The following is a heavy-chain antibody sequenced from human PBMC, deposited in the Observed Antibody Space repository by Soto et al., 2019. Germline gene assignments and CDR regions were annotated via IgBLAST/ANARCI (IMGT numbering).Heavy chain of an antibody. J-gene: IGHJ3*02. D-gene: IGHD6-19*01. CDR2: IIPIFGTA. Sequence: QVQLVQSGAEVKKPGSSVKVSCKASGGTFSSYAISWVRQAPGQGLEWMGGIIPIFGTANYAQKFQGRVTIAAWESASTAYVQLRSLRSEDTAVYYCARDWGGWYGVGDPGAFDIWGQGPMVTVSS. CDR3: ARDWGGWYGVGDPGAFDI. CDR1: GGTFSSYA. V-gene: IGHV1-69*12.